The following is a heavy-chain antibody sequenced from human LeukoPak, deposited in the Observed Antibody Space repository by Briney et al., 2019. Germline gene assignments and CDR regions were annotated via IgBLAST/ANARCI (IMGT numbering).Heavy chain of an antibody. J-gene: IGHJ4*02. CDR2: ISAYNGVT. CDR1: GYTFTNYG. V-gene: IGHV1-18*01. CDR3: ARWDRGRNSELDY. Sequence: ASLKVSCKASGYTFTNYGINWVGQAPGQGLEWMGWISAYNGVTKSAQKLQGRVTMTTDTSTSTAYMELRNLRSDDTAVYYCARWDRGRNSELDYWGQGTLVIVSS. D-gene: IGHD1-26*01.